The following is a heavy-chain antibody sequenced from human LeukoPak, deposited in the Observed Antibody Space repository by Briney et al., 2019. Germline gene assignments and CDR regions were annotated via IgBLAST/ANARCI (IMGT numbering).Heavy chain of an antibody. D-gene: IGHD5-12*01. J-gene: IGHJ6*02. CDR1: GGTFSSYA. CDR3: ASGYSGYETDYYGMDV. V-gene: IGHV1-69*04. CDR2: IIPILGIA. Sequence: ASVKVSCKASGGTFSSYAISWVRQAPGQGLEWMGRIIPILGIANYAQKFQGRVTITVDKSTSTAYMELSSLRSEDTAVYYCASGYSGYETDYYGMDVWGQGTTVTVSS.